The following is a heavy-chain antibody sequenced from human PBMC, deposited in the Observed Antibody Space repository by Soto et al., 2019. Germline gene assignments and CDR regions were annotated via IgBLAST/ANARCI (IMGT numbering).Heavy chain of an antibody. V-gene: IGHV4-31*03. CDR3: ARDGGPLLYYDFWSGYRDYYYYMDV. Sequence: QVQLQESGPGLVKPSQTLSLTCTVSGGSISSGGYYWSWIRQHPGKGLEWIGYIYYSGSTYYNPSLKSRVTISVDTSKNQFSLKLSSVTAADTAVYYCARDGGPLLYYDFWSGYRDYYYYMDVWGKGTTVTVSS. CDR1: GGSISSGGYY. D-gene: IGHD3-3*01. J-gene: IGHJ6*03. CDR2: IYYSGST.